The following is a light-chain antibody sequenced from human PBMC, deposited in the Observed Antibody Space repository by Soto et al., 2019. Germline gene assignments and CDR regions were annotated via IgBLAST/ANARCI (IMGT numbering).Light chain of an antibody. V-gene: IGLV2-23*01. CDR1: SSDVGSYNL. CDR3: CSYAGSSTPRYWV. CDR2: EGS. J-gene: IGLJ3*02. Sequence: QSALTQPASVSGSPGQSITISCTGTSSDVGSYNLVSWYQQHPGKAPKLMIYEGSKRPSGVSNRFSGSKSGNTASLTISGLQAEDEADYYCCSYAGSSTPRYWVFGGGTKLTVL.